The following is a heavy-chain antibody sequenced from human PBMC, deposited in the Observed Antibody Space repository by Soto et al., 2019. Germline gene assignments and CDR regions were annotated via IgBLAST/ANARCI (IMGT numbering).Heavy chain of an antibody. V-gene: IGHV3-48*01. CDR2: ISSSSSTI. J-gene: IGHJ3*02. CDR3: ARDWGTKHHLAARRTDAFDI. CDR1: GFTFSSYS. Sequence: GESLKISCAASGFTFSSYSMNWVRQAPGKGLEWVSYISSSSSTIYYADSVKGRFTISRDNAKNSLYLQMNSLRAEDTAVYYCARDWGTKHHLAARRTDAFDIWGQGTMVTVSS. D-gene: IGHD6-6*01.